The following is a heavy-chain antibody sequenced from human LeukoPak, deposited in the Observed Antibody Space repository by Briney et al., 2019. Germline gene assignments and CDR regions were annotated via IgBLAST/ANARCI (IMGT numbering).Heavy chain of an antibody. J-gene: IGHJ4*02. Sequence: GGSLRLSYAASGFTFSSYAMTWVRQAPGKGLEWVSHISGSGGSTYYADSVKGRFTISRDNSENTVYLQMNSLRAEDTAVYYCARWTTNFDYWGQGTLVTVSS. V-gene: IGHV3-23*01. D-gene: IGHD4-17*01. CDR2: ISGSGGST. CDR1: GFTFSSYA. CDR3: ARWTTNFDY.